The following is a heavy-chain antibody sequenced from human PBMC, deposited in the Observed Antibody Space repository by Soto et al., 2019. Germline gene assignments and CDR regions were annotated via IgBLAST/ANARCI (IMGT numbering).Heavy chain of an antibody. CDR1: GFTFSSYA. Sequence: QVQLVESGGGVVQPGRSLRLSCAASGFTFSSYAMHWVRQAPGKGLEWVAVISYDGSNKYYADSVKGRFTISRDISKNTLYLQMHSLRAEDTAVYYCARAGGPLLDYWGQGTLVTVSS. CDR2: ISYDGSNK. V-gene: IGHV3-30-3*01. D-gene: IGHD2-15*01. CDR3: ARAGGPLLDY. J-gene: IGHJ4*02.